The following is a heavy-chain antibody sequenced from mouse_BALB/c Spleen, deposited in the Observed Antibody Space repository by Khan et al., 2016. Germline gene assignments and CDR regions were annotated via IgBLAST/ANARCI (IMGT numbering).Heavy chain of an antibody. J-gene: IGHJ4*01. V-gene: IGHV1S81*02. CDR2: INPSNGGT. CDR1: GYTFTSYY. Sequence: QVQLKESGAELVKPGASVKLSCKASGYTFTSYYMYWVKQRPGQGLEWIGEINPSNGGTNFNEKFKSKATLTVDKSSSTAYMQLSSLTSEDSAVYYCTRYRYYAMDYWGQGTSVTVSS. CDR3: TRYRYYAMDY.